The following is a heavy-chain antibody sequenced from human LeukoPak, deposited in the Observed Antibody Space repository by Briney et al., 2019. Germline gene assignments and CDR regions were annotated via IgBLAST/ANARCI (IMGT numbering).Heavy chain of an antibody. J-gene: IGHJ5*02. CDR1: GYSFTSYW. CDR3: ARLGSVYCSDGSCYKFAP. Sequence: GESLKISCKGSGYSFTSYWIGWVRQMPGKGLEWMGIIYPGDSDTRYSPSFQGQVTISADKSISTAYLQWSSLKASDTAMYYCARLGSVYCSDGSCYKFAPWGQGTLVTVSS. D-gene: IGHD2-15*01. V-gene: IGHV5-51*01. CDR2: IYPGDSDT.